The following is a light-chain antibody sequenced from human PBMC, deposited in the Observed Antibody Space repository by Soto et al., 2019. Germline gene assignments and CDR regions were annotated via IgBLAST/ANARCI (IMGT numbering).Light chain of an antibody. Sequence: DVQMTQSPSTLSASVGDSVTITCRASQSVTSWLDWYQQKPGKAPKVLIYDASSLESGVPSRFSGSGSGTEFTLTISSLHPDDFATYCCHHYNSYPGTFGQGTKVEIK. V-gene: IGKV1-5*01. J-gene: IGKJ1*01. CDR2: DAS. CDR3: HHYNSYPGT. CDR1: QSVTSW.